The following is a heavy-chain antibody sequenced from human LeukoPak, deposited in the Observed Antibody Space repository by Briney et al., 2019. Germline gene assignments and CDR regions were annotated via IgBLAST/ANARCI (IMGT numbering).Heavy chain of an antibody. D-gene: IGHD3-3*01. CDR1: GYTFTGYY. V-gene: IGHV1-2*06. CDR3: ARDSPGDFWSGYYTPGAAFDY. Sequence: ASVKVSCKASGYTFTGYYMHWVRQAPGQGLEWMGRINPNSGGTNYAQKLQGRVTMTTDTSTGTAYMELRSLRSDDTAVYYCARDSPGDFWSGYYTPGAAFDYWGQGTLVTVSS. J-gene: IGHJ4*02. CDR2: INPNSGGT.